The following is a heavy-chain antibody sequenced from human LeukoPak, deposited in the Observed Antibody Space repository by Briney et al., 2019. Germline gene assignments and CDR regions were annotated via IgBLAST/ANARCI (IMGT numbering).Heavy chain of an antibody. CDR3: ARGDLVVTLEGPIDY. CDR1: GFTFSTYS. D-gene: IGHD2-21*02. CDR2: ISSSSYI. Sequence: GGSLRLSCAVSGFTFSTYSMNWVRQAPGKGLEWVSSISSSSYIYYADSVRGRFTISGDNAKNSLYLQMNSLRAEDTAVYYCARGDLVVTLEGPIDYWGQGTLVTVSS. J-gene: IGHJ4*02. V-gene: IGHV3-21*01.